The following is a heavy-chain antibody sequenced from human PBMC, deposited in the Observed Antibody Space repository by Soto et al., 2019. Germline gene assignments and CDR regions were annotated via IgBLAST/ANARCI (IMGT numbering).Heavy chain of an antibody. J-gene: IGHJ6*02. CDR3: ARGPTQGTTANYGMDV. Sequence: ASVKVSCKASGYTFTSYGISWVRQAPGQGLEWMGWISAYNGNTNYAQKIQGRVTMTTDTSMSTAYMELRRLRSDDTAVYYCARGPTQGTTANYGMDVWGQGTTVTVSS. CDR2: ISAYNGNT. D-gene: IGHD4-17*01. V-gene: IGHV1-18*01. CDR1: GYTFTSYG.